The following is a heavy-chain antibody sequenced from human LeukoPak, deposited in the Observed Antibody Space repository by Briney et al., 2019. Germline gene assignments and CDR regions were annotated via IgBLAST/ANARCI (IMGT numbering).Heavy chain of an antibody. J-gene: IGHJ4*02. V-gene: IGHV1-46*01. D-gene: IGHD1-26*01. CDR2: INPSDGTT. CDR3: ARDAAIVGARGCFDY. Sequence: ASVKVSCKTSGYTFTSYYMHWVRQAPGQGLEWMGIINPSDGTTSYAQKFQGRVTMTRDTSTSTVYMELSSLRSEDTAVYYCARDAAIVGARGCFDYWGQGTLVTVSS. CDR1: GYTFTSYY.